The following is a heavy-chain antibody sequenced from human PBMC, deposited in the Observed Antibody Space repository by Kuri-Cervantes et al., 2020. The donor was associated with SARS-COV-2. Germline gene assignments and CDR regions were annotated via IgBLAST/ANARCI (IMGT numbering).Heavy chain of an antibody. Sequence: GGSLRLSCAASGFTFSDYYMSWIRQAPGKGLEWVSYISSSGSTIYYADSVKGRFTISRDNAKDSLYLQMNSLRAEDTAVYYRARDRAYYDILTGYYRGNDYYYYGMDVWGQGTTVTVSS. CDR3: ARDRAYYDILTGYYRGNDYYYYGMDV. CDR2: ISSSGSTI. CDR1: GFTFSDYY. J-gene: IGHJ6*02. D-gene: IGHD3-9*01. V-gene: IGHV3-11*01.